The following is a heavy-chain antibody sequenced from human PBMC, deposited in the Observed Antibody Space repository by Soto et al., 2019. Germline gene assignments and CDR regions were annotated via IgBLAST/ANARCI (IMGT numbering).Heavy chain of an antibody. CDR1: GGSFIGYY. V-gene: IGHV4-34*01. Sequence: SETLSLTCAVYGGSFIGYYWSWILQPPGKGLEWIGEINHSGSTNYNPSLKSRVTISVDTSKNQFSLKLSSVTAADTAVYYCARAYYDILTGLNHYYMDFWGKGTTVTVSS. CDR2: INHSGST. D-gene: IGHD3-9*01. CDR3: ARAYYDILTGLNHYYMDF. J-gene: IGHJ6*03.